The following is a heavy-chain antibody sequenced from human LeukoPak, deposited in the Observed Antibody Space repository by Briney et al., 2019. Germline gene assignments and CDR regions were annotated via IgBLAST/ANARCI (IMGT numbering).Heavy chain of an antibody. CDR2: FYPDDSDT. CDR3: ARLPYCSGGSCPPVYFDS. Sequence: GESLKISCKGSGYSFTSFWIAWVRQMPGKGLEWMGIFYPDDSDTSYSPSFQGQVPISADKSISTAYLQWSSLKASDTAMYYCARLPYCSGGSCPPVYFDSWGQGTLVTVSS. D-gene: IGHD2-15*01. CDR1: GYSFTSFW. V-gene: IGHV5-51*01. J-gene: IGHJ4*02.